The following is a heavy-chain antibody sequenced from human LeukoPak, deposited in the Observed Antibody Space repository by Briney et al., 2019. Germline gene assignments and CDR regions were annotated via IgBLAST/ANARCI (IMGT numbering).Heavy chain of an antibody. J-gene: IGHJ3*02. CDR3: AKLADRDAFDI. V-gene: IGHV3-30*18. CDR1: GFTFSTFG. Sequence: PGGSLRLSCAASGFTFSTFGMHWVRQAAGKGLEWVSVISFDGSNKYYADSVKGRFTISRDNSKNTLYLQMNSLRAEDRAVYYCAKLADRDAFDIWGQGTMVTVSS. D-gene: IGHD6-19*01. CDR2: ISFDGSNK.